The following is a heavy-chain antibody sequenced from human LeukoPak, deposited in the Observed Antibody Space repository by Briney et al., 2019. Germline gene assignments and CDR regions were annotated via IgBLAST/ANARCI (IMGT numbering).Heavy chain of an antibody. V-gene: IGHV1-18*01. CDR3: ARVVVGESVVPIAGYFDY. J-gene: IGHJ4*02. CDR2: ISAYNTNT. CDR1: GYTFTNYA. Sequence: PSVKVSCKASGYTFTNYAISWVRQAPGQGLEWMGWISAYNTNTNYEQNLQGRVTMTTDTSTSTAYMELRSLRSDDTAVYYCARVVVGESVVPIAGYFDYWGQGTLVIVSS. D-gene: IGHD2-2*01.